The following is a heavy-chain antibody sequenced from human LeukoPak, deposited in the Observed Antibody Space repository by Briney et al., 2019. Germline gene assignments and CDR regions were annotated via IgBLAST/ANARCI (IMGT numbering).Heavy chain of an antibody. CDR2: MNPNSGTT. CDR3: ARGYCPTPTCYSDNWFDP. CDR1: GYTFTTYD. V-gene: IGHV1-8*01. J-gene: IGHJ5*02. D-gene: IGHD2-2*01. Sequence: ASVKVSCKASGYTFTTYDINWVRQAPGQGLEWMGWMNPNSGTTGYAQKFQGRVTMTRDTSISIAYMELGSLRSEDTAVYYCARGYCPTPTCYSDNWFDPWGQGTLVTVSS.